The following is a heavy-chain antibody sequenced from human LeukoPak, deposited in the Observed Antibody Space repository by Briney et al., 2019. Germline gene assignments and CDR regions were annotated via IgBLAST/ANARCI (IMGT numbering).Heavy chain of an antibody. CDR3: GRDGYNYFTTLFDY. J-gene: IGHJ4*02. CDR1: GFTYSSYE. V-gene: IGHV3-48*03. Sequence: GGSLRLSCAASGFTYSSYEMNGLRQAPGKGREGVSYNSSSYSTIYHADSVKGRFTISRDNAKNSWYLEMNRLRAEETAVYYCGRDGYNYFTTLFDYWGQGTLVTVSS. CDR2: NSSSYSTI. D-gene: IGHD5-24*01.